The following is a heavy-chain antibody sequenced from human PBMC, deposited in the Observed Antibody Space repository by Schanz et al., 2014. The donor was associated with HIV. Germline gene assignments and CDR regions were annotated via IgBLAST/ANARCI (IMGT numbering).Heavy chain of an antibody. Sequence: EVQLVESGGGLVQPGGSLRLSCAASGFTFSTHWMSWVRQAPGKGLEWVANIKQDGSEKYYADSVKGRFTISRDNSKNTLYLQMNSLRAEDTAVYYCAKRRDSGYAYFDYWGQGTLVTVSS. J-gene: IGHJ4*02. CDR3: AKRRDSGYAYFDY. D-gene: IGHD1-1*01. CDR1: GFTFSTHW. CDR2: IKQDGSEK. V-gene: IGHV3-7*01.